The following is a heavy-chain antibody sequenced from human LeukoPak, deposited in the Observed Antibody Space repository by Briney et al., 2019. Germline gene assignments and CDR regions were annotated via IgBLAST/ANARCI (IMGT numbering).Heavy chain of an antibody. D-gene: IGHD5-24*01. J-gene: IGHJ4*02. CDR3: AREGEKADGYNHGLDR. Sequence: GGSLRLSCAATEFTVSRSYMTWVRQAPGKGLEWVSVLRSGGTIEYADTVKGRFTISRDISKNTVYLQMNNLRSEGTAVYFCAREGEKADGYNHGLDRWGQGTLVTVSS. V-gene: IGHV3-53*01. CDR2: LRSGGTI. CDR1: EFTVSRSY.